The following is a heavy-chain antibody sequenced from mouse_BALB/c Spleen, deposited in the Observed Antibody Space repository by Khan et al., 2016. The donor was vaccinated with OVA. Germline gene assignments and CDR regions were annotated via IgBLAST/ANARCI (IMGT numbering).Heavy chain of an antibody. D-gene: IGHD2-4*01. V-gene: IGHV14-1*02. J-gene: IGHJ4*01. CDR1: GFNIKDYY. CDR3: ARRDYEAMNY. Sequence: VRLQQSGAELVRPGALVKLSCKASGFNIKDYYIHWVKQRPEQGLEWIGWIDPENGNTIYDPKFQGKASMTADTSSNTAYLQLSSLTSEDTAVYYCARRDYEAMNYWGQGTSVTVSS. CDR2: IDPENGNT.